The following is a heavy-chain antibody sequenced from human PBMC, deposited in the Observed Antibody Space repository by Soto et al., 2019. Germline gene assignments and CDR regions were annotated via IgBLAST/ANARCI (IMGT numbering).Heavy chain of an antibody. V-gene: IGHV1-2*02. CDR3: ANTGSGYYFSGRAYDI. J-gene: IGHJ3*02. CDR2: INPSSGAT. Sequence: ASVKVSCKASGYTFTGDFIHWVRQAPGEGLEWMGYINPSSGATRYALTFQGRVTISSATSVRTAYMDLSNLRSDDTAVYYCANTGSGYYFSGRAYDIWGQGTMVTVSS. D-gene: IGHD3-22*01. CDR1: GYTFTGDF.